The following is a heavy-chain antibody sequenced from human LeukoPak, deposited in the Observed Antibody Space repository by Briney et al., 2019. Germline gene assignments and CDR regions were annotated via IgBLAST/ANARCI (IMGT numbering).Heavy chain of an antibody. CDR2: IYYSGST. CDR3: ARSPRIAARRDYYYMDV. Sequence: KPSETLSLTCTVSGGSISSYYWSWIRQPPGKGLEWIGYIYYSGSTNYNPSLKSRVTISVDTSKNQFSLKPSSVTAADTAVYYCARSPRIAARRDYYYMDVWGKGTTVTVSS. CDR1: GGSISSYY. D-gene: IGHD6-6*01. J-gene: IGHJ6*03. V-gene: IGHV4-59*01.